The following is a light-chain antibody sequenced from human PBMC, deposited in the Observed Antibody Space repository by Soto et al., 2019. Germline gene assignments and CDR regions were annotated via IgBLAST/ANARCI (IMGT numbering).Light chain of an antibody. J-gene: IGLJ3*02. V-gene: IGLV2-23*01. CDR2: EGS. Sequence: QSALTQPASVSGSPGQSITISCTGTSSDVGCYNLVSWYQQHPGKAPKLMIYEGSKRPSGVSNRFSGSKSGNTASLTISGLQAEDEADYYCCSNAGSSTLVFGGGTKLNVL. CDR1: SSDVGCYNL. CDR3: CSNAGSSTLV.